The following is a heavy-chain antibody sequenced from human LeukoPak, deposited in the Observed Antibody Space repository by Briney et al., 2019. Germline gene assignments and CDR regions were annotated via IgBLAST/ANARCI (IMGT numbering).Heavy chain of an antibody. CDR2: LNNDGSST. J-gene: IGHJ4*02. CDR3: ARGGYPQFSDY. V-gene: IGHV3-53*01. CDR1: GFTVSTNF. D-gene: IGHD2-15*01. Sequence: RAGGSLRLSCAASGFTVSTNFLSWVRQAPGEGLVWVSRLNNDGSSTYYADSVKGRFTISRDNSKNTLYLQMNSLRAEDTAVYYCARGGYPQFSDYWGQGTLVTVSS.